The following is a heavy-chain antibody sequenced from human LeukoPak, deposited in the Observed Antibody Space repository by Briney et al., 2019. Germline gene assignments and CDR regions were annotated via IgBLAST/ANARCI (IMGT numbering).Heavy chain of an antibody. CDR3: ASWSVPDGNDY. D-gene: IGHD2-2*01. J-gene: IGHJ4*02. V-gene: IGHV3-48*03. CDR2: ISSSGSTI. CDR1: GFTFSSYA. Sequence: SGGSLRLSCAASGFTFSSYAMSWVRQAPGKGLEWVSYISSSGSTIYYADSVKGRFTISRDNAKNSLYLQMNSLRAEDTAVYYCASWSVPDGNDYWGQGTLVTVSS.